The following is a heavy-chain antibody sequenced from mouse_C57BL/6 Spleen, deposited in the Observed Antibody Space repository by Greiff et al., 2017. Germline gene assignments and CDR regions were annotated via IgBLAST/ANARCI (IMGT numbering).Heavy chain of an antibody. J-gene: IGHJ3*01. Sequence: QVQLQQSGAELVKPGASVKISCKASGYAFSSYWMNWVKQRPGKGLEWIGQIYPGDGDTNYNGKFKGKATLTADKSSSTAYMQLSSLTSEDAAVYCCGRGITTVVGSPFAYWGQGTLVTVSA. CDR3: GRGITTVVGSPFAY. D-gene: IGHD1-1*01. V-gene: IGHV1-80*01. CDR1: GYAFSSYW. CDR2: IYPGDGDT.